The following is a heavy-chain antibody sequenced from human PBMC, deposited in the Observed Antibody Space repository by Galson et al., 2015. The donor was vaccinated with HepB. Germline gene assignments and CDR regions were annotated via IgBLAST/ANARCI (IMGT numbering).Heavy chain of an antibody. D-gene: IGHD4-17*01. V-gene: IGHV3-30*04. CDR2: ISYDGSNE. CDR3: ARASNGDPLDY. CDR1: GFTFSNYA. J-gene: IGHJ4*02. Sequence: SLRLSCAASGFTFSNYAMYWVRQAPGKGLEWVAVISYDGSNEYYADSVSGRFTVSRDNSKNTLCMELKSLRPEDTAVYYCARASNGDPLDYWGRGTLVTVSS.